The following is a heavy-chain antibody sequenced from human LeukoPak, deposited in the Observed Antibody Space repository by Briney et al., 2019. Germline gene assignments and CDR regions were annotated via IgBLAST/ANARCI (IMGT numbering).Heavy chain of an antibody. D-gene: IGHD3-10*01. CDR2: ISGSGSGT. J-gene: IGHJ6*02. CDR1: GFTFLNYV. CDR3: AKVASGSGSMYYYGMDV. V-gene: IGHV3-23*01. Sequence: GGSLRLSCAASGFTFLNYVMSWVRQAPGKGLEWVSGISGSGSGTYYADSVKGRFTISRDNSKNTLYLQMNSLRAEDTAVYHCAKVASGSGSMYYYGMDVWGQGTTVTVSS.